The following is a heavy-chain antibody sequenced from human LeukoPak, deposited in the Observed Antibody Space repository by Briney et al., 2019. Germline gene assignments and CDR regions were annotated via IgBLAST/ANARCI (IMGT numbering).Heavy chain of an antibody. V-gene: IGHV4-59*01. CDR2: IYYSGST. D-gene: IGHD2-2*01. Sequence: SETLSLTCTVSGGSISSYYWSWIRQPPGKGLEWIGYIYYSGSTNYNPSLKSRVTISVDTSKNQFSLKLSSVTAADTAVYYCAASQLIVVVPAATGLSYPLQPDAFDIWGQGTMVTVSS. CDR3: AASQLIVVVPAATGLSYPLQPDAFDI. J-gene: IGHJ3*02. CDR1: GGSISSYY.